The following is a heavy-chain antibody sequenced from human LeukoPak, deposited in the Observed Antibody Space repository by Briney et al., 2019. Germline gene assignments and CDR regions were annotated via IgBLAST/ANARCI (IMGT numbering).Heavy chain of an antibody. J-gene: IGHJ3*02. V-gene: IGHV3-33*06. D-gene: IGHD3-22*01. Sequence: GGSLRLSCAASGFTFSSYGMHWVRQAPGKGLEWVAVIWYDGSNKYYADSVKGRFTISIDNSKNTLYLQMNSLRAEDTAVYYCAKDYYDSSGYDAFDIWGQGTMATVSS. CDR3: AKDYYDSSGYDAFDI. CDR1: GFTFSSYG. CDR2: IWYDGSNK.